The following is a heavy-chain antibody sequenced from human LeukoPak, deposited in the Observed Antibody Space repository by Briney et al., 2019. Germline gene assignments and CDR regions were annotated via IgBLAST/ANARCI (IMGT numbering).Heavy chain of an antibody. Sequence: SETLSLTCAVYGGSFSGYYWSWIRQPPGKGLEWIGYIYYSGSTNYNPSLKSRVTISVDTSKNQFSLKLSSVTAADTAVYYCARATGGSYYYYYGMDVWGQGTTVTVSS. CDR3: ARATGGSYYYYYGMDV. CDR1: GGSFSGYY. V-gene: IGHV4-59*01. D-gene: IGHD1-26*01. CDR2: IYYSGST. J-gene: IGHJ6*02.